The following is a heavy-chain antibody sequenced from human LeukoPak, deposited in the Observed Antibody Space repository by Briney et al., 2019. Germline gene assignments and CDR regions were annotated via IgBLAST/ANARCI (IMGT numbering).Heavy chain of an antibody. V-gene: IGHV3-30*02. Sequence: GGSLRLSCAASGVTFGNYGRHWVRQAPGKGLECVAFTRHDGNHYYRDSLRGRFTISRDNSKNTIYLQMNSLSPADTGVYYCAKDPPVLDYWGQGTLVTVSS. CDR2: TRHDGNH. CDR3: AKDPPVLDY. D-gene: IGHD2-15*01. J-gene: IGHJ4*02. CDR1: GVTFGNYG.